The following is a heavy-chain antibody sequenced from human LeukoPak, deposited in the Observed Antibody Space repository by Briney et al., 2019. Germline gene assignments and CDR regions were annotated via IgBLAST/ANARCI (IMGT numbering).Heavy chain of an antibody. Sequence: GGSLRLSCAASGFTFSNYGMSWVRQAPGKGLEWVSYISSSSDTIYYADSVKGRFTISRDNAQNSLYLQMNSLRAEDTAVYYCARMAAGTFDYWGQGTLVTVSS. V-gene: IGHV3-48*01. CDR3: ARMAAGTFDY. J-gene: IGHJ4*02. CDR2: ISSSSDTI. D-gene: IGHD6-13*01. CDR1: GFTFSNYG.